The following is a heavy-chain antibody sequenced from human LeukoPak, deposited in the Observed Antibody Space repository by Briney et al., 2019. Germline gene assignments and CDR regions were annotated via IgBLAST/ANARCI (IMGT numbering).Heavy chain of an antibody. J-gene: IGHJ4*02. CDR3: ARVANTAMVVDY. CDR2: IKQDGSEK. CDR1: AFTFSSYW. Sequence: GGSLRLSCAASAFTFSSYWMSWVRQAPGKGLEWVANIKQDGSEKYYVDSVKGRFTISRDNAKNSLYLQMNSLRAEDTAVYYCARVANTAMVVDYWGQGTLVTVSS. D-gene: IGHD5-18*01. V-gene: IGHV3-7*01.